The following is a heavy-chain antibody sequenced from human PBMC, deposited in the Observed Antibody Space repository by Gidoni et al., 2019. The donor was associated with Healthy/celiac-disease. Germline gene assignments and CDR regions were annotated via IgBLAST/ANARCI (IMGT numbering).Heavy chain of an antibody. CDR1: GFTFSSYS. V-gene: IGHV3-21*01. CDR3: ARDSSGSYYTADY. CDR2: ISSSSSYI. Sequence: EVQLVESGGGLVKPGGYLRLSCAASGFTFSSYSMNWVRPAPGKGLEWVSSISSSSSYIYYADSVKGRFTISRDNAKNSLYLQMNSLRAEDTAVYYCARDSSGSYYTADYWGQGTLVTVSS. D-gene: IGHD1-26*01. J-gene: IGHJ4*02.